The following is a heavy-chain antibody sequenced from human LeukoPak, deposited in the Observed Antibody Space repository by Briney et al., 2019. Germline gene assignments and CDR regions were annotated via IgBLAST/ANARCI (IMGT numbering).Heavy chain of an antibody. D-gene: IGHD1-26*01. CDR1: GGSISSSSYY. Sequence: PSETLSVTCTVSGGSISSSSYYWGWIRQPPGKGLEWIGSIYYSGSTYYNPSLKSRVTISVDSSKNQFSLKLSSVTAADTAVYYCARGARGIVGASYYFDYWGQGTLVTVFS. J-gene: IGHJ4*02. V-gene: IGHV4-39*07. CDR3: ARGARGIVGASYYFDY. CDR2: IYYSGST.